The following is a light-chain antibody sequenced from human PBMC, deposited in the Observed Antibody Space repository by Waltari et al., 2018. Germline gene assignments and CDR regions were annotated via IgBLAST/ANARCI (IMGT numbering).Light chain of an antibody. V-gene: IGKV2-28*01. CDR3: MQALQTPT. CDR2: LGS. J-gene: IGKJ5*01. CDR1: QSLLHSNGYNY. Sequence: DIVMTQSPLSLPVTPGEPASISFRSSQSLLHSNGYNYLDWYLQKPGQSPHLLIYLGSNRASGGPDRFSGSGSGTDFTLKISRVEAEDVGVYYCMQALQTPTFGQGTRLEIK.